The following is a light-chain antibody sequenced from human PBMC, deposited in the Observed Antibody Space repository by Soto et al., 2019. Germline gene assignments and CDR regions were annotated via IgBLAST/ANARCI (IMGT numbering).Light chain of an antibody. V-gene: IGLV2-14*01. CDR3: RSYTTSNTRV. CDR1: SSDFGRYTY. J-gene: IGLJ1*01. Sequence: QSVLAFPASMAGSPVPSITISCTGTSSDFGRYTYVSWYQQPPGKAPKLILQEVSHRPSGVSSRFSRSHSGNTASLTISGLQAEDEADYSCRSYTTSNTRVFGSG. CDR2: EVS.